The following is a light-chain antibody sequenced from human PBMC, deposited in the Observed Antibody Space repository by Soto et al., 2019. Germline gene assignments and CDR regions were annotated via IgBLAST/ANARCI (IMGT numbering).Light chain of an antibody. V-gene: IGLV1-40*01. CDR2: DNS. CDR1: RSNIGAGYD. Sequence: QSVLTQPPSLSGAPGQRVTISCTGSRSNIGAGYDVHWYQHLPGTAPKVLIFDNSNRPSGVPYRFSGSKSGTSASLATTGLQDQDEAFYYRHSYDVSLRSPALGGGTKLTVL. J-gene: IGLJ2*01. CDR3: HSYDVSLRSPA.